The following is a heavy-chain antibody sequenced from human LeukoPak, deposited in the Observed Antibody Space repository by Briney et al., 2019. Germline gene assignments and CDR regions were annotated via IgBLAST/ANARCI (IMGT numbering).Heavy chain of an antibody. CDR2: IYPGDSDT. J-gene: IGHJ4*02. CDR1: GYTFAKYW. Sequence: GESLKISCQASGYTFAKYWIGWVRQMPGKGLEWMGIIYPGDSDTRYSPSFQGQVTISADKSISTAYLQWSSLKASDTAMYYCARTGASGSRLTYFDYWGQGTLVTVSS. CDR3: ARTGASGSRLTYFDY. V-gene: IGHV5-51*01. D-gene: IGHD3-10*01.